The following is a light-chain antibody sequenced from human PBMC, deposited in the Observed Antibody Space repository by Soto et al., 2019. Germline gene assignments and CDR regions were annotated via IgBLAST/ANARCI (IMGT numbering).Light chain of an antibody. CDR3: CSYAGSSTGV. V-gene: IGLV2-23*02. CDR1: SSDVGRYNH. J-gene: IGLJ3*02. CDR2: EVS. Sequence: QSVLTQPASVSGSPGQSITISCTGTSSDVGRYNHVSWYQQHPGKAPKLMIYEVSKRPSGVSNRFSGSKSGNTASLTISGLQAEDEADYYCCSYAGSSTGVFGGGTKLTVL.